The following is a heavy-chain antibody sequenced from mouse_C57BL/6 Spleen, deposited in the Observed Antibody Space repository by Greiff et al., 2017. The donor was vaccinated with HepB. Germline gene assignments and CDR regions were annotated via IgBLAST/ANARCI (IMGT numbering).Heavy chain of an antibody. CDR3: ARLGSSGYVDYFDY. J-gene: IGHJ2*01. CDR1: GYTFTDYY. D-gene: IGHD3-2*02. V-gene: IGHV1-26*01. CDR2: INPNNGGT. Sequence: EVQLQQSGPELVKPGASVKISCKASGYTFTDYYMNWVKQSHGKSLEWIGDINPNNGGTSYNQKFKGKATLTVDKSSSTAYMELRSLTSEDSAVYYCARLGSSGYVDYFDYWGQGTTLTVSS.